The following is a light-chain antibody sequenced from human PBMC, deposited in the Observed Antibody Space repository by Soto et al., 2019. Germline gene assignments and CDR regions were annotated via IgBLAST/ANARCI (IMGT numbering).Light chain of an antibody. V-gene: IGKV3-15*01. J-gene: IGKJ5*01. CDR1: QSVGST. Sequence: EIVMTQSPATLSVSPGERATLSCRASQSVGSTLAWYQQKPGQAPRLLIYGASTRATGVPVRLRGSGSGTEFTLTISSLQAEDFAVYYCQQYYKWPLPFGQGTRLEIK. CDR3: QQYYKWPLP. CDR2: GAS.